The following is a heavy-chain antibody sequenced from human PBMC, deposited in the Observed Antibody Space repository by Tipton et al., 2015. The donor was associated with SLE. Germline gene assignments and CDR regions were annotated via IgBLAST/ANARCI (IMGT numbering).Heavy chain of an antibody. CDR3: ARDPGSGWFQFDY. D-gene: IGHD6-19*01. CDR2: TYRGGSR. CDR1: GFTVSSND. V-gene: IGHV3-53*05. J-gene: IGHJ4*02. Sequence: SLRLSCAASGFTVSSNDMSWVRQAPGKGLEWVSVTYRGGSRYLADAVKGRFTVSRDNSKNTLYLQMDILGADDTAVYYCARDPGSGWFQFDYWGQGTLVTVSS.